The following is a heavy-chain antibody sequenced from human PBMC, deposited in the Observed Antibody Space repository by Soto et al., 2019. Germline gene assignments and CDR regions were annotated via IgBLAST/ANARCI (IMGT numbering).Heavy chain of an antibody. J-gene: IGHJ4*02. D-gene: IGHD2-15*01. Sequence: PSETLSLTCTVSGGSISSYYWSRIRQPPGKGLEWIGYIYYSGSTNYNPSLKSRVTISVDTSKNQFSLKLSSVTAADTAVYYCARTTGVAATPLPYYFDYWGQGTLVTVSS. CDR1: GGSISSYY. V-gene: IGHV4-59*01. CDR2: IYYSGST. CDR3: ARTTGVAATPLPYYFDY.